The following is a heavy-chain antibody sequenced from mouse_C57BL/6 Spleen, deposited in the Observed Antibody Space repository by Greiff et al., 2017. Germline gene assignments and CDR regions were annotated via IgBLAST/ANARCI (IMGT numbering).Heavy chain of an antibody. J-gene: IGHJ3*01. CDR2: INPDSSTI. V-gene: IGHV4-1*01. CDR3: ASSYYDYAWFAY. CDR1: GIDFSRYW. Sequence: EVQLQQSGGGLVQPGGSLKLSCAASGIDFSRYWMSWVRRAPGKGLEWIGEINPDSSTINYAPSLKDKFIISRDNAKNTLYLQMSKVRSEDTALYYCASSYYDYAWFAYWGQGTLVTVSA. D-gene: IGHD2-4*01.